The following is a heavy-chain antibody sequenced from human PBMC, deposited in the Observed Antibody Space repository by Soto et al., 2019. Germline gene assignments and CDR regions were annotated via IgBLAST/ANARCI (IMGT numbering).Heavy chain of an antibody. CDR2: ISAYNYNT. V-gene: IGHV1-18*01. CDR3: ARVVGALGHWFDP. J-gene: IGHJ5*02. CDR1: GYTFTSYG. D-gene: IGHD1-26*01. Sequence: QVQLVQSGAEVKKPGASVKVSCKASGYTFTSYGLSWVRQAPGQGLEWMGRISAYNYNTNYAQKLQGRVTMTTDTSRSTAYMELRSLRSEDTAVYYCARVVGALGHWFDPWGQGTLVTVSS.